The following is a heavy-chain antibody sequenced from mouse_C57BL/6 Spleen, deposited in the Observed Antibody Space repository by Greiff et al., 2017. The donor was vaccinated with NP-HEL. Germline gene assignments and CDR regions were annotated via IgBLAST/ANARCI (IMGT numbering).Heavy chain of an antibody. D-gene: IGHD2-4*01. CDR2: IYPGSGST. J-gene: IGHJ4*01. Sequence: VQLQQPGAELVKPGASVKMSCKASGYTFTSYWITWVKQRPGQGLEWIGDIYPGSGSTNYNEKFKSKATLTVDTSSSTAYMQLSSLTSEDSAVYYCARGDDYDGVMDYWGQGTSVTVSS. CDR1: GYTFTSYW. CDR3: ARGDDYDGVMDY. V-gene: IGHV1-55*01.